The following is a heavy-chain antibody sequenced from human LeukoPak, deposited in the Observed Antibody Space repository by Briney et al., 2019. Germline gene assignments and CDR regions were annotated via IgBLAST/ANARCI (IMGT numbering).Heavy chain of an antibody. Sequence: SVKVSCKASGGTFSSYAISWVRQAPGQGLKWMGGIIPIFGTANYAQKFQGRVTITADESTSTAYMELSSLRSEDTAVYYCARSYGSGPARFDPWGQGTLVTVSS. V-gene: IGHV1-69*13. CDR1: GGTFSSYA. CDR2: IIPIFGTA. J-gene: IGHJ5*02. D-gene: IGHD3-10*01. CDR3: ARSYGSGPARFDP.